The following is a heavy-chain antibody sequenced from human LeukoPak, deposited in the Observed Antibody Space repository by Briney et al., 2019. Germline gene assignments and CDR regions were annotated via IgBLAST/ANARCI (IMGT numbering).Heavy chain of an antibody. CDR2: RYHDGRR. V-gene: IGHV4-4*02. Sequence: SETLSLTCAVSGDSIRSDSWWIWVRQVPGKGLEWIGERYHDGRRTYNPSLKSRVSISLDESENQFSLELTSVTAADTAVYFCAREKGHLMEVDVWGQGTTVTVSS. D-gene: IGHD3-3*01. J-gene: IGHJ6*02. CDR3: AREKGHLMEVDV. CDR1: GDSIRSDSW.